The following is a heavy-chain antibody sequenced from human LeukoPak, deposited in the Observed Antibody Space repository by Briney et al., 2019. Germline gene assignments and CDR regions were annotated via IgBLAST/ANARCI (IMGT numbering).Heavy chain of an antibody. CDR3: ARGDGGYYYGMDV. D-gene: IGHD3-3*01. J-gene: IGHJ6*02. Sequence: GGSMRLSCAAAGFTFSTYEMNWVRQAPGEWLGWVSYISVSGGTIKYADSVKGRFTISRDNAKNSLYLQLNSLRAEDTAVYYCARGDGGYYYGMDVWGQGTTVTVSS. CDR1: GFTFSTYE. V-gene: IGHV3-48*03. CDR2: ISVSGGTI.